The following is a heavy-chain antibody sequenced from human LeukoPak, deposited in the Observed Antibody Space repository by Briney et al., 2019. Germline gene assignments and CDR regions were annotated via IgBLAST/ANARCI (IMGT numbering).Heavy chain of an antibody. J-gene: IGHJ5*02. CDR1: GFTFRSYW. CDR3: ARANRASSGWEFDP. D-gene: IGHD6-19*01. V-gene: IGHV3-21*01. CDR2: ISSSSSYI. Sequence: PGGSLRLSCAASGFTFRSYWMTWVRQAPGKGLEWVSSISSSSSYIYYADSVKGRFTISRDNAKNSLYLQMNSLRAEDTAVYYCARANRASSGWEFDPWGQGTLVTVSS.